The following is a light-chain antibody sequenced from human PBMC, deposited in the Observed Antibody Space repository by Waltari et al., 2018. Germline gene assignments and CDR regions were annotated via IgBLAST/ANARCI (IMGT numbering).Light chain of an antibody. V-gene: IGLV1-44*01. J-gene: IGLJ2*01. CDR2: FNN. CDR3: VTWDDSLNGVV. Sequence: SVLTQPPSASGTPGQRVTVSCSGSSSNVGSNTVTWYHQIPGTAPKLLIYFNNQRPSAVPDRFSGSKCGTSASLASSGLQSEDEADYYCVTWDDSLNGVVFGGGTKLTVL. CDR1: SSNVGSNT.